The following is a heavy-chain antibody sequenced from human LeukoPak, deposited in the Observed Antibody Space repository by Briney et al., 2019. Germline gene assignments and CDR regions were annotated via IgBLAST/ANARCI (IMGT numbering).Heavy chain of an antibody. CDR1: GGSFSGYY. CDR2: INHSGSS. J-gene: IGHJ4*02. Sequence: PSEPLSLTCAVYGGSFSGYYWGWIAQPPGKGVEWIGEINHSGSSNYNPSLKSRLTISVDTSENQFSLKLSSVTAADTAVYYCATVLLWFGERFDYWGQGTLVTVSS. CDR3: ATVLLWFGERFDY. D-gene: IGHD3-10*01. V-gene: IGHV4-34*01.